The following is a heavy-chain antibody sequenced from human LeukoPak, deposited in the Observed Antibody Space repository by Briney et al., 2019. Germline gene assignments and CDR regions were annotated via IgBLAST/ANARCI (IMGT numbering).Heavy chain of an antibody. J-gene: IGHJ4*02. CDR3: ARAAAAAMANYFDY. CDR1: GNTFTDYY. CDR2: INPNSGGT. Sequence: ASVNVSCKASGNTFTDYYIYWVRQAPGQGLEWMGWINPNSGGTSYAQKFQDRVTMTRDTSISTAYMELSSLRSDDTAVYYCARAAAAAMANYFDYWGQGTLVTVSS. V-gene: IGHV1-2*02. D-gene: IGHD2-2*01.